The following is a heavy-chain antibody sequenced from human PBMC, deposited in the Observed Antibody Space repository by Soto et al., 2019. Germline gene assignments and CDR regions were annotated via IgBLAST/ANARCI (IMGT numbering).Heavy chain of an antibody. D-gene: IGHD3-22*01. Sequence: ESGGGVVQPGRSLRLSCEGSGFTSSSYVMHWVRQAPGKGLEWVALISFDGSKKNYADSVKGRFTISRDNSKNMMYLQMNSLRPKDTAVYYCARGVFYYYGSSGYSPDYWGQGTLVTVSS. CDR1: GFTSSSYV. CDR2: ISFDGSKK. V-gene: IGHV3-30-3*01. J-gene: IGHJ4*02. CDR3: ARGVFYYYGSSGYSPDY.